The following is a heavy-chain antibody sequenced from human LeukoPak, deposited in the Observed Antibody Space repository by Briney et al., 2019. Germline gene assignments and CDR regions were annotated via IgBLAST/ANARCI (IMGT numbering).Heavy chain of an antibody. D-gene: IGHD2-21*02. CDR3: ATEAVVVVTARDYWYFDL. CDR2: IIPILGIP. J-gene: IGHJ2*01. CDR1: GGTFSSYA. V-gene: IGHV1-69*04. Sequence: ASVKVSCKASGGTFSSYAISWVRQAPGQGLEWMGRIIPILGIPNYAQKFQGRVTITADKSTTTAYMELSSLRSEDTAVYYCATEAVVVVTARDYWYFDLWGRGTLVTVSS.